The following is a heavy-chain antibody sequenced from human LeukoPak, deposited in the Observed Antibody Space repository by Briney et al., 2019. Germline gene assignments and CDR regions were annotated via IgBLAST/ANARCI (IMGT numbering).Heavy chain of an antibody. Sequence: PAGTLSLTCIVSGGSINSYYWNWIRQPPGKGLEWIGNVFYSGNTNYNPSLKSRVTISVDASKSQLSLKLSSVTAADTAVYYCARARDDYINNWFDPWGQGTLVTVSS. J-gene: IGHJ5*02. CDR2: VFYSGNT. D-gene: IGHD5-24*01. CDR3: ARARDDYINNWFDP. V-gene: IGHV4-59*01. CDR1: GGSINSYY.